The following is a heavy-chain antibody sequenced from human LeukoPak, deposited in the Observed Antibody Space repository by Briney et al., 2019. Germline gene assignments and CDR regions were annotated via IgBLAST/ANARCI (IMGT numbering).Heavy chain of an antibody. CDR1: GFTFRNYV. J-gene: IGHJ4*02. D-gene: IGHD3-10*01. V-gene: IGHV3-30-3*01. CDR2: TSSDLNVK. CDR3: AREGYYGSGSPPSLYFDY. Sequence: GGSLRLSCAASGFTFRNYVIHWVRQAPGKGLEWVAVTSSDLNVKLYADSVKGRFTISRDISRSTLYLQMNSLRPEDTAIYYCAREGYYGSGSPPSLYFDYWGQGTLVTVSS.